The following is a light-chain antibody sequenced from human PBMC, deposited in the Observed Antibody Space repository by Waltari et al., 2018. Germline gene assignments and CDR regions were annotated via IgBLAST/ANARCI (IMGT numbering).Light chain of an antibody. V-gene: IGKV2-30*01. CDR3: MQGAHRPWT. J-gene: IGKJ1*01. CDR2: KVS. Sequence: DVVMTQSPLSLPVTLGQPAYISCTSSQSLVSSDGNTYFNWFQQRPGQSPRRLLYKVSNRDSGVPDRFSGSGSGTTFTLRISRVEAEDVGIYYCMQGAHRPWTFGQGTRVEIK. CDR1: QSLVSSDGNTY.